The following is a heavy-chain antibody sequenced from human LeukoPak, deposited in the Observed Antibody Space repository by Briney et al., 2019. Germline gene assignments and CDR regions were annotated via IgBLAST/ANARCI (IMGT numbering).Heavy chain of an antibody. D-gene: IGHD6-13*01. CDR1: GFTFDDYG. CDR3: ARGSIAAAIGWFDP. Sequence: RSGGSLRLSCAASGFTFDDYGMSWVRQAPGKGLEWVSGINWNGGSTGYADSVKGRFTISRDNAKNSLYLQMNSLRAEDTALYHCARGSIAAAIGWFDPWGQGTLVTVSS. J-gene: IGHJ5*02. CDR2: INWNGGST. V-gene: IGHV3-20*01.